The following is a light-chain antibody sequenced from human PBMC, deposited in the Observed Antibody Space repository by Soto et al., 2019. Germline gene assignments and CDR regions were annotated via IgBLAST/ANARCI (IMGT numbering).Light chain of an antibody. CDR3: LQHDSFPYT. V-gene: IGKV1-17*01. J-gene: IGKJ2*01. Sequence: DIQMTQSPSSLSASVGHTVTITCRASQGVRSDLGWYQHKPGKAPKRLIYDASRLQGGVPSRFSGSGSGTEFTLTIGSLQPEDSATYYCLQHDSFPYTFGQGTRLEI. CDR1: QGVRSD. CDR2: DAS.